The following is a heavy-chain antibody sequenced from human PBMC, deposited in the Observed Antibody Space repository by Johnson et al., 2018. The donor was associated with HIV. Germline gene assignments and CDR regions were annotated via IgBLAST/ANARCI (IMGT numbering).Heavy chain of an antibody. J-gene: IGHJ3*02. CDR2: ISYDGSNK. Sequence: QVQLVESGGGVVQPGRSLRLSCAASGFTFSNFGMHWVRQAPGKGLEWVAVISYDGSNKYYADSVKGRFTIPRDNSKNTLYLQMNSLRAEDTAVYYCARVTMIVVVMQAFDIWGQGTMVTVSS. V-gene: IGHV3-30*03. D-gene: IGHD3-22*01. CDR3: ARVTMIVVVMQAFDI. CDR1: GFTFSNFG.